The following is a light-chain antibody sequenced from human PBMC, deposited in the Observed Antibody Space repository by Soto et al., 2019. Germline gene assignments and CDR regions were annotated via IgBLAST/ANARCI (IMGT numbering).Light chain of an antibody. CDR2: ATS. CDR3: LQHNSYPLT. CDR1: QGIRND. J-gene: IGKJ4*01. Sequence: IQMTQSXSSLSASEGDRVNITCRALQGIRNDLGWYQQKPGXXPXXXXYATSSLQGGGPSRFSGSGSGTDFTLTISSLQPEDFATYYGLQHNSYPLTFGGGTKVDIK. V-gene: IGKV1-17*01.